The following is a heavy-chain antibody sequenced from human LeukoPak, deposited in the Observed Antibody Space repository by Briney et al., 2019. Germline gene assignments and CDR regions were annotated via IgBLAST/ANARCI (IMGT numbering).Heavy chain of an antibody. V-gene: IGHV3-15*01. CDR2: IKSKTDGGTT. J-gene: IGHJ4*02. CDR3: TTEAYSYGWSVDY. D-gene: IGHD5-18*01. CDR1: GFTFSNYA. Sequence: GGSLRLSCTASGFTFSNYAMSWVRQAPGKGLEWVGRIKSKTDGGTTDYAAPVKGRFTISRDDSKNTLYLQMNSLKTEDTAVYYCTTEAYSYGWSVDYWGQGTLVTVSS.